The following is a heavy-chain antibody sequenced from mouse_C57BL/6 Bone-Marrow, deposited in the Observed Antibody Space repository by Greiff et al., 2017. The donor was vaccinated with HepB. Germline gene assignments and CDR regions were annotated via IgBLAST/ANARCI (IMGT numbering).Heavy chain of an antibody. J-gene: IGHJ4*01. V-gene: IGHV2-4*01. CDR1: GFSLTSYG. Sequence: VKLVESGPGLVQPSQSLSITCTVSGFSLTSYGVHWVRQPPGKGLEWLGVIWSGGSTDYNAAFISRLSISKDNSKSQVFFKMNSLQADDTAIYYCAKNGGRYYAMDYWGQGTSVTVSS. D-gene: IGHD1-1*02. CDR3: AKNGGRYYAMDY. CDR2: IWSGGST.